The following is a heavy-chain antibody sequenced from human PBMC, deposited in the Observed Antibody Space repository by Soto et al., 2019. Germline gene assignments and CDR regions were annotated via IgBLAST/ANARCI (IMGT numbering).Heavy chain of an antibody. J-gene: IGHJ6*02. Sequence: ASETLSLTCAVYGGSFSGYYWTWIRQPPGTGLEWIGEINHSGSTNYNPSLKSRVTISVDTSKNQFSLKLSSVTAADTAVYYCAKNPCGGSGGNCYSGGYYYYYNGMDVWGQGTTVTVSS. CDR1: GGSFSGYY. CDR2: INHSGST. D-gene: IGHD2-15*01. CDR3: AKNPCGGSGGNCYSGGYYYYYNGMDV. V-gene: IGHV4-34*01.